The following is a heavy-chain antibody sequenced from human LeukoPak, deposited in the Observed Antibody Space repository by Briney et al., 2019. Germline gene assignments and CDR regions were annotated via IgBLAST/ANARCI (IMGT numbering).Heavy chain of an antibody. J-gene: IGHJ5*02. Sequence: ASVKVSCKASGGTFSSYTISWVRQAPGQGLGWMGRIIPILGIANYAQKFQGRVTITADKSTSTAYMELSSLRSEDTAVYYCARGDSSGWYNNWFDPWGQGTLVTVSS. V-gene: IGHV1-69*02. D-gene: IGHD6-19*01. CDR3: ARGDSSGWYNNWFDP. CDR2: IIPILGIA. CDR1: GGTFSSYT.